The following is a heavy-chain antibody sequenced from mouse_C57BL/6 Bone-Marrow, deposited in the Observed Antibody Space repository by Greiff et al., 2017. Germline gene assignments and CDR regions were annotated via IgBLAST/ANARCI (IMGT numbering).Heavy chain of an antibody. D-gene: IGHD2-4*01. CDR2: ISNLAYSI. Sequence: EVQVVESGGGLVQPGGSLKLSCAASGFTFSDYGMAWVRQAPRKGPEWVAFISNLAYSIYYADTVTGRFTMSRENAKNNLYLEMSSLRSEDTAMYYCARKDRLGFAYWGQGTLVTVSA. V-gene: IGHV5-15*01. CDR3: ARKDRLGFAY. CDR1: GFTFSDYG. J-gene: IGHJ3*01.